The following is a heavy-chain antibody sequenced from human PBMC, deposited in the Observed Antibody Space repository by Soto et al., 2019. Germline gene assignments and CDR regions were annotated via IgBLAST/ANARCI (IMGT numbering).Heavy chain of an antibody. Sequence: SVKVSCQASGGTFSSYAVSWVRQAPGQGLEWMGGIIPIFGTANYAQKFQGRVTITADESTSTAYMELSSLRSEDTAVYYCARDPGSGWYRDFDYWGQGTLVTVSS. CDR3: ARDPGSGWYRDFDY. D-gene: IGHD6-19*01. V-gene: IGHV1-69*13. CDR1: GGTFSSYA. J-gene: IGHJ4*02. CDR2: IIPIFGTA.